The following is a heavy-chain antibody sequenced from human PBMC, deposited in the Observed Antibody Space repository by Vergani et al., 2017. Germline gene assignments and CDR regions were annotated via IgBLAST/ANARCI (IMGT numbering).Heavy chain of an antibody. CDR2: INHSGST. V-gene: IGHV4-34*01. J-gene: IGHJ4*02. CDR3: ARGPYSSGWTYFDY. Sequence: QVQLQQWGAGLLKPSETLSLTCAVYGGSFSGYYWSWIRQPPGKGLEWIGEINHSGSTNYNPSLTSRVTISVDTSKNQFSLKLSSVTAADTAVYYCARGPYSSGWTYFDYWGQGTLVTVSS. CDR1: GGSFSGYY. D-gene: IGHD6-19*01.